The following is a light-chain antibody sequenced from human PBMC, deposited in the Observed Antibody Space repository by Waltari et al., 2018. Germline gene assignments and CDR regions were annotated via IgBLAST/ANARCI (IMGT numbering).Light chain of an antibody. CDR3: CSYAGADTSVL. CDR2: DVH. V-gene: IGLV2-11*01. J-gene: IGLJ2*01. Sequence: QSALTQPRSESGSPGQSVTVSCTGTSSDVGGYDFVSWYQQYPGKAPKLIIYDVHKRPPGVPDRFSGSKSGNTASLTISGLLNDDEADYYCCSYAGADTSVLFGGGTTLTVL. CDR1: SSDVGGYDF.